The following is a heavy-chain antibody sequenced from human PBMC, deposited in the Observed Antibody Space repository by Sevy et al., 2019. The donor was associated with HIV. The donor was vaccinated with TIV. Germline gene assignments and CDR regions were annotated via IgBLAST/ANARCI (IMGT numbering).Heavy chain of an antibody. Sequence: SETLSLTCTVCDGSISSSPYYWGWIRQPHEKGLEWIGSVYYSGSTYFNPSLKSRVTISVDTSKNRFSLKLIPVTAADTAVYYCARNRVRSSGRRLEAFDIWSQGTMVTVSS. D-gene: IGHD3-22*01. CDR2: VYYSGST. J-gene: IGHJ3*02. V-gene: IGHV4-39*01. CDR3: ARNRVRSSGRRLEAFDI. CDR1: DGSISSSPYY.